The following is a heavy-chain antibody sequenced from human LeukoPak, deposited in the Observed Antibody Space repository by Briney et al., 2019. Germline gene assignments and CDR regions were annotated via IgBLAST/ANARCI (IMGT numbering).Heavy chain of an antibody. CDR2: ISWNSGSI. J-gene: IGHJ3*02. V-gene: IGHV3-9*01. CDR3: AKDLSSSEDAFDI. D-gene: IGHD6-6*01. Sequence: GGSLSLSCAASGFTFDDYAMHWVRQAPGKGLEWVSGISWNSGSIVYADSVKGRFTISRGNAKNSLYLQMNSLRAEDTALYYCAKDLSSSEDAFDIWGQGTMVTVSS. CDR1: GFTFDDYA.